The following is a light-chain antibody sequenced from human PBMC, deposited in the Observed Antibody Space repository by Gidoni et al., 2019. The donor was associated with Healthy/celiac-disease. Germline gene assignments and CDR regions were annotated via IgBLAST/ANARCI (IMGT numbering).Light chain of an antibody. CDR2: AAS. CDR1: QGIRND. Sequence: DIQMSQSPSSLSASVRDRVTITCRASQGIRNDLCWYQQKPGNAPKRLIYAASSLQSGVPSRFSGSGSGIELTLTISSLQPEDVATYYCLQHNSYPWTFGQGTKVEIK. J-gene: IGKJ1*01. CDR3: LQHNSYPWT. V-gene: IGKV1-17*01.